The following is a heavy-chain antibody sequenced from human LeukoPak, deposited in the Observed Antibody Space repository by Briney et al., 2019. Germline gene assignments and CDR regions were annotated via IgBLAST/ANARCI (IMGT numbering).Heavy chain of an antibody. CDR1: GYTFTGYY. CDR3: AREKHSDFWSGYSLDP. CDR2: INPNNGGT. V-gene: IGHV1-2*06. J-gene: IGHJ5*02. D-gene: IGHD3-3*01. Sequence: ASVKVSCKASGYTFTGYYIHWVRQAPGQGLEWMGQINPNNGGTKYAQKFQGRVTMTRNTSISTAYMELSSLRSEDTAVYYCAREKHSDFWSGYSLDPWGQGTLVTVSS.